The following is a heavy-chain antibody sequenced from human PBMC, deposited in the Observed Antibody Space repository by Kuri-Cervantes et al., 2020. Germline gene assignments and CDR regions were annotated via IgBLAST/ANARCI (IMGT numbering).Heavy chain of an antibody. J-gene: IGHJ6*02. Sequence: SVKVSCKASGGTFSSYTISWVRQAPGQGLEWMGRIIPILGMANYAQKFQGRVTITADKSTSTAYMELSSLRSEDTAVYYCARVDSIYTGPYGMDVWGQGTTVTVSS. CDR3: ARVDSIYTGPYGMDV. CDR2: IIPILGMA. D-gene: IGHD3-16*01. CDR1: GGTFSSYT. V-gene: IGHV1-69*02.